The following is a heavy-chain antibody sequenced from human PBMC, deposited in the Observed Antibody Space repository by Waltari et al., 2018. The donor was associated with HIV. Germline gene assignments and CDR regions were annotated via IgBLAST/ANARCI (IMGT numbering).Heavy chain of an antibody. CDR1: GGSISSGSYY. Sequence: QVQLQESGPGLVKPSQTLSLTCTVSGGSISSGSYYWSWIRQPAGKGLEWIGRIYTSGSTNHNPTLKSRITISVDTSKNQFSLKLSSVTAADTAVYYCARYYCSGGSCSDYWGQGTLVTVSS. D-gene: IGHD2-15*01. J-gene: IGHJ4*02. CDR2: IYTSGST. CDR3: ARYYCSGGSCSDY. V-gene: IGHV4-61*02.